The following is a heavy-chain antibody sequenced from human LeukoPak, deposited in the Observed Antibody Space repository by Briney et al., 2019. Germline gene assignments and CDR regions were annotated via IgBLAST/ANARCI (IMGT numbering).Heavy chain of an antibody. CDR3: ARRRYYDSSGYLE. CDR2: FYCSGRA. D-gene: IGHD3-22*01. Sequence: PSETLSLICTIFGDSVSRSDSYWDWIRQPPGKVLEWIGTFYCSGRAYYSPSLKSQVTLSIDMSNNQFFLILSSVTAADTALYFCARRRYYDSSGYLEWGQGTLVTVSS. V-gene: IGHV4-39*01. CDR1: GDSVSRSDSY. J-gene: IGHJ1*01.